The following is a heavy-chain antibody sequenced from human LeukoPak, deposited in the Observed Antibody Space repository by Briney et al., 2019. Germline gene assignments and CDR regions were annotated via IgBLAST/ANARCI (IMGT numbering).Heavy chain of an antibody. CDR1: GGSFSGYY. D-gene: IGHD2-15*01. CDR3: ARALGYCSGGSCTRGYNWFDP. Sequence: SETLSLTCGVYGGSFSGYYWGWIRQPPGKGLEWIGSIYYGGSTYYNPSLKSRVIISVDTSMNQFSLKLSFVTTADTAVYYCARALGYCSGGSCTRGYNWFDPWGQGTLVTVPS. CDR2: IYYGGST. V-gene: IGHV4-39*01. J-gene: IGHJ5*02.